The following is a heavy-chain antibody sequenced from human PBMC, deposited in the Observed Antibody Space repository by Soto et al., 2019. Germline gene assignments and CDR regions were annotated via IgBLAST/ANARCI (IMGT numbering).Heavy chain of an antibody. CDR2: ISFDGTAK. CDR1: GFTFNRYG. D-gene: IGHD1-1*01. V-gene: IGHV3-30*03. CDR3: AMGRSTRFDP. Sequence: GGSLRLSCVASGFTFNRYGMHWVRQAPGKGLEWVAEISFDGTAKYYAESVKGRFTVSRDNGNNTLHLEMNSLGAKDTAVYFCAMGRSTRFDPWGQGTLVTVSS. J-gene: IGHJ5*02.